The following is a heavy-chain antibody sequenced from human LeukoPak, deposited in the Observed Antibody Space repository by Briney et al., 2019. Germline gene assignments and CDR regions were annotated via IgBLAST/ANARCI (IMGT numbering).Heavy chain of an antibody. Sequence: SVKVSCKASGYTFTSYYMHWVRQAPGQGLEWMGGIIPIFGAANYAQKFQGRVTITADKSTSTAYMELSSLRSEDTAVYYCARKVPNDSSGYYYRGQFDPWGQGTLVTVSS. V-gene: IGHV1-69*06. CDR1: GYTFTSYY. CDR2: IIPIFGAA. D-gene: IGHD3-22*01. CDR3: ARKVPNDSSGYYYRGQFDP. J-gene: IGHJ5*02.